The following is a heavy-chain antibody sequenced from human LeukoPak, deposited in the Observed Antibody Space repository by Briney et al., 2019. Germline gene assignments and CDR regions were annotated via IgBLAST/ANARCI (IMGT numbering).Heavy chain of an antibody. CDR1: GFTFSSYE. CDR3: AREIFYSGYDFGFDS. D-gene: IGHD5-12*01. V-gene: IGHV3-48*03. J-gene: IGHJ4*02. Sequence: GGSLRLSCAASGFTFSSYEMNWVRQAPGKGLEWVSYIASSGSAIYYADSVKGRFTISRDNAMNSLYLQMNSLRAEDTAVYYCAREIFYSGYDFGFDSWGQGTLVTVSS. CDR2: IASSGSAI.